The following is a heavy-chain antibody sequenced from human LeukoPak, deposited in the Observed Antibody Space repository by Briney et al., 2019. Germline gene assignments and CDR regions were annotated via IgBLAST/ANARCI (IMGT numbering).Heavy chain of an antibody. V-gene: IGHV4-39*01. J-gene: IGHJ4*02. Sequence: PSETLSLTCTVSGGSISSSGYYWGWIRQPPGKGLEWIGSIYYSGSTYYNPSLKSRVTISVDTSKNQFSLKLSSVAAADTAVYYCATNVDSAVKIDYWGRGILVTVSS. CDR1: GGSISSSGYY. D-gene: IGHD5-18*01. CDR2: IYYSGST. CDR3: ATNVDSAVKIDY.